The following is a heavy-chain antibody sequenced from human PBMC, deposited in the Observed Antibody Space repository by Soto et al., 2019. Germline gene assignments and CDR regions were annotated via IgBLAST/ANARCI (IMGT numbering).Heavy chain of an antibody. J-gene: IGHJ5*02. V-gene: IGHV4-34*01. Sequence: PSETLSLTCAVYGGSFSGYYWSWIRQPPGKGLEWIGEINHSGSTNYNPSLKSRVTISVDTSKNQISLKLSSVTATDTAVYYCAAAGGDSYYPNWFDPWGQGTLGAVCS. CDR2: INHSGST. CDR1: GGSFSGYY. CDR3: AAAGGDSYYPNWFDP. D-gene: IGHD4-4*01.